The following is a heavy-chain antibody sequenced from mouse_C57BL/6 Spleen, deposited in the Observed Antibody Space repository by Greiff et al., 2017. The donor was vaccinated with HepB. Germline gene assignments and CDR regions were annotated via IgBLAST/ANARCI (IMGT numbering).Heavy chain of an antibody. V-gene: IGHV5-17*01. Sequence: DVKLVESGGGLVKPGGSLKLSCAASGFTFSDYGMHWVRQAPEKGLEWVAYISSGSSTIYYADTVKGRFTISRDNAKNTLFLQMTSLRSEDTAMYYCARQNWYVYFDYWGQGTTLTVSS. J-gene: IGHJ2*01. D-gene: IGHD2-14*01. CDR2: ISSGSSTI. CDR3: ARQNWYVYFDY. CDR1: GFTFSDYG.